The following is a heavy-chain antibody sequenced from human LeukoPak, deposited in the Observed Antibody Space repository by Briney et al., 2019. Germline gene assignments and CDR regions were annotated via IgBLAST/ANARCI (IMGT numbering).Heavy chain of an antibody. CDR1: GFTFGTYA. J-gene: IGHJ4*02. V-gene: IGHV3-23*01. D-gene: IGHD3-16*01. Sequence: GGSLRLSCVASGFTFGTYAMSWVRQAAGKGLEWVSAISARGDRTYYADSVKGRFTISRDNSKNTLYVQMSSLRVEDTAAYFCVKEMSGYAYGDYWGQGALVTVSS. CDR3: VKEMSGYAYGDY. CDR2: ISARGDRT.